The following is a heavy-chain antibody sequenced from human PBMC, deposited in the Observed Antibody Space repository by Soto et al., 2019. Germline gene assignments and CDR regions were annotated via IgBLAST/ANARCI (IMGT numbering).Heavy chain of an antibody. CDR2: FDPEDGET. CDR3: ATGGFPSAQFDY. Sequence: GASVKVSCKVSGYTVTELSMHWVRQAPGKGLEWMGGFDPEDGETIYAQKFQGRVTMTEDTSTDTAYMELSSLRSEDTAVYYCATGGFPSAQFDYWGQGTLVTVSS. V-gene: IGHV1-24*01. D-gene: IGHD1-26*01. J-gene: IGHJ4*02. CDR1: GYTVTELS.